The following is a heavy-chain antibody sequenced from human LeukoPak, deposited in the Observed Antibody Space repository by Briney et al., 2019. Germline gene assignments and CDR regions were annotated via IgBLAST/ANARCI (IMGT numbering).Heavy chain of an antibody. CDR1: GGSISSYY. V-gene: IGHV4-4*07. CDR3: AHYYYDSSGYLHEAFDI. D-gene: IGHD3-22*01. CDR2: IYTSGST. Sequence: KSSETLSLTCTVSGGSISSYYWSWIRQPAGKGLEWIGRIYTSGSTNYNPSLKSRVTMSVDTSKNQFSLKLSSVTAADTAVYYCAHYYYDSSGYLHEAFDIWGQGTMVTVSS. J-gene: IGHJ3*02.